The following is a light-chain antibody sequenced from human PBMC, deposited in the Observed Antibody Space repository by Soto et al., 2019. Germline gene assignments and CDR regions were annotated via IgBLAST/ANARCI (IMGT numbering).Light chain of an antibody. CDR1: QSITNNY. V-gene: IGKV3-20*01. Sequence: IVWTQSPGTLSLSPGERATLSCRASQSITNNYLAWYQQKPGRAHRLLIYGASSRATGIPDRFRGSGSGTDFTLTISSLKPEDLATYYCQQLNSYPITFGQGTRLEI. CDR2: GAS. CDR3: QQLNSYPIT. J-gene: IGKJ5*01.